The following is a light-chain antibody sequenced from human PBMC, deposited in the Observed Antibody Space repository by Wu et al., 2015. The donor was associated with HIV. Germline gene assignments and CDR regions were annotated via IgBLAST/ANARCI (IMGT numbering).Light chain of an antibody. J-gene: IGKJ1*01. V-gene: IGKV3-20*01. CDR1: ESIGSSS. CDR2: GAS. CDR3: QQYGSSPRT. Sequence: EMVLTQSPGTLSLSPGERATLFCRVSESIGSSSLAWYQQKPGQAPRLLIYGASSRATGIPDRLSGSGSGADFTLTISRLEPEDSAVYYCQQYGSSPRTFGQGTKVEIK.